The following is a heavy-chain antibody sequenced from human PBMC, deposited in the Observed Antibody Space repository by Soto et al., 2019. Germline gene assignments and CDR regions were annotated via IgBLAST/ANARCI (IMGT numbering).Heavy chain of an antibody. Sequence: SVKRARKSAGYTNTVYLIHCRRQATGQRLEWMGWINAGNGNTKYSQKFQGRVTITRDTSASTAYMELSSLRSEDTAVYYCATLYHHSGYWGQGTLVTVSS. J-gene: IGHJ4*02. D-gene: IGHD2-2*01. V-gene: IGHV1-3*01. CDR2: INAGNGNT. CDR3: ATLYHHSGY. CDR1: GYTNTVYL.